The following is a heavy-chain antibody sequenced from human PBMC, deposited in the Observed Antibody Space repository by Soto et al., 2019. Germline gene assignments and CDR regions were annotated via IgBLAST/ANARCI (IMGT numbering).Heavy chain of an antibody. CDR1: GDSIRSINNY. V-gene: IGHV4-39*01. CDR3: ATVVIPGTRHTDFDY. J-gene: IGHJ4*02. D-gene: IGHD4-4*01. CDR2: IYYDGST. Sequence: SETLSLTCTVSGDSIRSINNYWGWIRQPPGKGLEWIGNIYYDGSTFYNPSLKSRVAMSIDTSKNQFSLNLTSVTATDTAVYYCATVVIPGTRHTDFDYRGQGVSVTVSS.